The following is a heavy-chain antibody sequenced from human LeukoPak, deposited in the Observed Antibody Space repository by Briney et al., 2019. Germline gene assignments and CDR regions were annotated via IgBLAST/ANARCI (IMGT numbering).Heavy chain of an antibody. J-gene: IGHJ4*02. D-gene: IGHD4-17*01. V-gene: IGHV3-74*01. CDR2: INSDGSIT. CDR1: GFTFTTYW. Sequence: GGSLRLSCAASGFTFTTYWMHWVRQAPGKGLVWVSHINSDGSITSYADSVKGRFTISRDNAKNTLYLQMNSLRAEDTAVYYCAREGGATTRGRPYYFDYWGQGTLVTVSS. CDR3: AREGGATTRGRPYYFDY.